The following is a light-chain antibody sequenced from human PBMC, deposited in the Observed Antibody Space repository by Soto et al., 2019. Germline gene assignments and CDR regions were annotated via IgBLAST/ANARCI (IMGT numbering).Light chain of an antibody. J-gene: IGKJ4*01. CDR3: QQYNNWPPLT. V-gene: IGKV3-15*01. CDR1: QSISSN. Sequence: EIVMTQSPATLSVSPGERATLSCRASQSISSNLARYQQKPGQAPRLLIYGASSRATGIPARFSGSGAGTEFTLTIYSLQSEDFAFYYCQQYNNWPPLTFGGGTKVEIK. CDR2: GAS.